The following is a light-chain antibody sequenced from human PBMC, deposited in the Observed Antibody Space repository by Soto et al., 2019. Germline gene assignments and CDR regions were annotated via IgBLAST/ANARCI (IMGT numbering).Light chain of an antibody. Sequence: IQLTQSPSSLSASVGDRVTITCRASQGISSYLAWYQQKPGKAPKLLIYAASTLQSGVPSRFSGSGSGTDFTLTINSLQPEDFATYYCQQSYSTPYNFGQGTKLEIK. CDR1: QGISSY. V-gene: IGKV1-39*01. CDR3: QQSYSTPYN. CDR2: AAS. J-gene: IGKJ2*01.